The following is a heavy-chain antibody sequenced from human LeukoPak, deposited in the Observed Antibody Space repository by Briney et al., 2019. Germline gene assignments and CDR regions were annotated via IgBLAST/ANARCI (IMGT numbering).Heavy chain of an antibody. CDR3: ASGSGSYRTPYYYMDV. Sequence: GGSLRLSCAASGLTLTNSPMSWVRQAPGKGLEWVSSIIDSDGRTSYADSVKGRFTISRDNSKNTLYLQMNSLRAEDTAVYYCASGSGSYRTPYYYMDVWGTGTTVTVSS. D-gene: IGHD3-10*01. V-gene: IGHV3-23*01. CDR2: IIDSDGRT. CDR1: GLTLTNSP. J-gene: IGHJ6*03.